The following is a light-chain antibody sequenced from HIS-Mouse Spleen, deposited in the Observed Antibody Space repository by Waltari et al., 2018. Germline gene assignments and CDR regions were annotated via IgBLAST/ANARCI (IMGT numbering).Light chain of an antibody. J-gene: IGLJ3*02. CDR1: GSNTGRNY. Sequence: QSVLTQPPSASGTPGQSVTISCSGIGSNTGRNYVYWYHQPPGTAPKLLIYRNNQRPSGVPDRFSGSKSGTSASLAISGLRSEDEADYYCAAWDDSLSGWVFGGGTKLTVL. V-gene: IGLV1-47*01. CDR3: AAWDDSLSGWV. CDR2: RNN.